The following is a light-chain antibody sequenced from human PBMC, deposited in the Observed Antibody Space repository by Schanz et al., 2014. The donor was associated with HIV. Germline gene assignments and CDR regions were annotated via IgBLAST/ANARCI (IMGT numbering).Light chain of an antibody. Sequence: QSALTQPPSASGSPGQSVTISCTGTSSDVGGYKNVSWYQQHPGKAPKLLIYEVSKRPLGVPDRFSGSKSGNTASLTVSRLQAEDEADYYCTSYAGSNNLVFGGGTKL. V-gene: IGLV2-8*01. CDR1: SSDVGGYKN. CDR3: TSYAGSNNLV. J-gene: IGLJ2*01. CDR2: EVS.